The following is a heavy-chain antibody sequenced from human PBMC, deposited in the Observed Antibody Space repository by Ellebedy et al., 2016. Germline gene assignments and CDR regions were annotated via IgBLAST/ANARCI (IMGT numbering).Heavy chain of an antibody. V-gene: IGHV3-23*01. D-gene: IGHD3-16*01. CDR1: GFALSRYA. J-gene: IGHJ4*02. CDR3: ARDDALDGGFLDF. CDR2: IRGSGGGT. Sequence: GGSLRLSCAASGFALSRYAMTWVRQAPGKGLEWISTIRGSGGGTFYADSVKGRFTISRDTSKNTLYLQANSLRAEDTAVYYCARDDALDGGFLDFWGQGALVTVSS.